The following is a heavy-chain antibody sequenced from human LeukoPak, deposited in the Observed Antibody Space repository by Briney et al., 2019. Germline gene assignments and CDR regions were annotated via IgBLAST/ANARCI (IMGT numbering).Heavy chain of an antibody. CDR2: INHRGGST. D-gene: IGHD3-22*01. CDR3: ARDIPTNYDSSGNHNLYFDL. J-gene: IGHJ2*01. Sequence: ATVKVSCKASGYTFITYYMHWLRQAPGQGLEWMGIINHRGGSTSYAQKFQGRVTMTRDTSTSTVYMELSSLTSEDTAVYYCARDIPTNYDSSGNHNLYFDLWGRGTLVTVSS. V-gene: IGHV1-46*01. CDR1: GYTFITYY.